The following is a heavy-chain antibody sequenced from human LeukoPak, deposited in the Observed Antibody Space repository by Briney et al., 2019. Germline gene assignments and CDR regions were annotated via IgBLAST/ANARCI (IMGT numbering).Heavy chain of an antibody. Sequence: PGGSLRLSCAASGFTLSSYGMNWVRQAPGKGLEWVAVISYDGSNKYYADSVKGRFTISRDNSKNTVYLQMDSLRAEDTAVYFCARGHWGSSGWYFDYWGQGTLVTVSS. CDR2: ISYDGSNK. CDR1: GFTLSSYG. D-gene: IGHD6-19*01. J-gene: IGHJ4*02. CDR3: ARGHWGSSGWYFDY. V-gene: IGHV3-30*03.